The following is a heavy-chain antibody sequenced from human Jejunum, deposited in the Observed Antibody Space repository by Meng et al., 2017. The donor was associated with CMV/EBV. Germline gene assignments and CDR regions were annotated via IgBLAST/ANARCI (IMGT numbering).Heavy chain of an antibody. J-gene: IGHJ6*02. D-gene: IGHD6-25*01. CDR1: GFKIDDYA. CDR3: AKDKRGGFYDGMDV. CDR2: LTWNSGNI. Sequence: GFKIDDYAMHWVRQGPGKGLEWVSGLTWNSGNIGYADSVKGRFTISRDNAKNSLYLQMNSLRPEDTALYFCAKDKRGGFYDGMDVWGQGTTVTVSS. V-gene: IGHV3-9*01.